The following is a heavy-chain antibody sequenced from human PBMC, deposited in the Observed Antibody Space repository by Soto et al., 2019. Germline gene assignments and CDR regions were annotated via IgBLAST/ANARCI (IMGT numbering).Heavy chain of an antibody. Sequence: SETLSLTCTVSGGSISSGGYYWSWFRQHPGKGLEWIGHIYYSGSTNYNTSLKSRVTISVDTSRNQFSLKLSSVTAADTAVYYCARRYGGNFDYWGQGTLVTVSS. CDR1: GGSISSGGYY. J-gene: IGHJ4*02. D-gene: IGHD3-16*01. CDR2: IYYSGST. V-gene: IGHV4-61*08. CDR3: ARRYGGNFDY.